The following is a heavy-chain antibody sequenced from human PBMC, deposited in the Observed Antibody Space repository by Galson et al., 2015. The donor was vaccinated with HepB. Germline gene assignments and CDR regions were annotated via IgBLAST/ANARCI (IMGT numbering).Heavy chain of an antibody. V-gene: IGHV1-69*04. J-gene: IGHJ2*01. CDR2: IIPILGIA. Sequence: SVKVSCKASGGTFSSYAISWVRQAPGQGLEWMGRIIPILGIANYAQKFQGRVTITADKSTSTAYMELSSLRSEDTAVYYCARGQTTVTTNPLPLGPTDGHYWYFDLWGRGTLVTVSS. CDR3: ARGQTTVTTNPLPLGPTDGHYWYFDL. D-gene: IGHD4-17*01. CDR1: GGTFSSYA.